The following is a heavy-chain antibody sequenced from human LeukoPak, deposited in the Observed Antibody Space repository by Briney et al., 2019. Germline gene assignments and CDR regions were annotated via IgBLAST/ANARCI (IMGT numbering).Heavy chain of an antibody. D-gene: IGHD3-10*01. V-gene: IGHV3-48*03. J-gene: IGHJ6*02. CDR2: ISSSGSTI. Sequence: GGSLRLSCAASGFTFSSYEMNRVRQAPGKGLEWVSYISSSGSTIYYADSVKGRFTISRDNAKNSLYLQMNSLRAEDTAVYYCARDRLWFGELTYSGMDVWGQGTTVTVSS. CDR1: GFTFSSYE. CDR3: ARDRLWFGELTYSGMDV.